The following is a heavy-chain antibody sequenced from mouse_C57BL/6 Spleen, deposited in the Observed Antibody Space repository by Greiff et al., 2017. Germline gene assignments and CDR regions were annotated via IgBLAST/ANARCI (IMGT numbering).Heavy chain of an antibody. CDR2: INPSSGYT. V-gene: IGHV1-7*01. CDR3: VRGDYDYDWFAY. J-gene: IGHJ3*01. Sequence: QVQLKQSGAELAKPGASVKLSCKASGYTFTSYWMHWVKQRPGQGLEWIGYINPSSGYTKYNQKFKDKATLTADKSSSTAYMQLSSLTCDDSAVYYCVRGDYDYDWFAYWGQGTLVTVSA. D-gene: IGHD2-4*01. CDR1: GYTFTSYW.